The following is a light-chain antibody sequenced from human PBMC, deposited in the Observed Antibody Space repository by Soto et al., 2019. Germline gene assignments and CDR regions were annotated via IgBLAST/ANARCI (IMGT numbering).Light chain of an antibody. CDR1: QTVNSN. Sequence: EIVMTQSPATLSVSPGERATLSCRASQTVNSNLAWYQQKPGQAPRLLIYGASTRATGIPARFSGSGSGTEFTLTITRLESEDFAVYSCHQYGSSPWTFGQGTKVDI. J-gene: IGKJ1*01. CDR2: GAS. V-gene: IGKV3-15*01. CDR3: HQYGSSPWT.